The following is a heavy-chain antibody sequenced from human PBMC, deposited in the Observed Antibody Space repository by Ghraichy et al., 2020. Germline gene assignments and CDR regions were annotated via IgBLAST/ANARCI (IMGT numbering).Heavy chain of an antibody. V-gene: IGHV3-23*01. D-gene: IGHD3-3*01. Sequence: GGSLRLSCAASGFTFTNNAMAWVRQAPGKGLGWVSAISGSGDRIFYADSVKGRFTISRDNSKDTLFLQMNSVRVEDTALYYCARREPVEWGAFDYWGQGTLVTVSS. J-gene: IGHJ4*02. CDR2: ISGSGDRI. CDR3: ARREPVEWGAFDY. CDR1: GFTFTNNA.